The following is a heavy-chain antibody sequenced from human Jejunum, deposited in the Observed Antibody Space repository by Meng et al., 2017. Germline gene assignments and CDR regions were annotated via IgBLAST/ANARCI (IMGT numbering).Heavy chain of an antibody. CDR1: GGSISSGSYY. CDR2: IYTSGKT. V-gene: IGHV4-61*09. J-gene: IGHJ4*02. CDR3: ARDSWYGDYSVLGDY. D-gene: IGHD4-23*01. Sequence: SETLSLTCTVSGGSISSGSYYWNWTRQPAGKGLEWIGHIYTSGKTNYNPSLKSRVTISADTSKNQVSLKLTSVTAADTAVYYCARDSWYGDYSVLGDYWGQGMLVTVSS.